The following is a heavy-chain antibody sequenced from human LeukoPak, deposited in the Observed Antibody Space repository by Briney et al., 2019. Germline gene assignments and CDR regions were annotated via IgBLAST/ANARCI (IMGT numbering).Heavy chain of an antibody. J-gene: IGHJ4*02. V-gene: IGHV3-7*01. D-gene: IGHD1-1*01. CDR2: IKPDGSES. CDR3: IVALEGD. CDR1: GFTFSSYT. Sequence: PGGSLTLSCAASGFTFSSYTMSWVRQAPGKGLEWVAGIKPDGSESFYVDSVLGRFTISRDNAKNSLYLQMNSLRAEDTALYYCIVALEGDWGQGTLVTVSS.